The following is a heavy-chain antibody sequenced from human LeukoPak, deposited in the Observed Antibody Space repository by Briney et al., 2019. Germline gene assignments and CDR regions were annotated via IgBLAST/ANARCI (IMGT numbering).Heavy chain of an antibody. V-gene: IGHV4-59*01. CDR3: ARTDTRQVYRYDY. CDR2: IYYSGST. Sequence: SETLSLICTVSGGSISSYYWSWIRQPPGKGLEWIGYIYYSGSTNYNPSLKSRVTISVDTSKNHFSLKLTSVTAADTAMYYCARTDTRQVYRYDYWGQGTLVTVSS. D-gene: IGHD3-16*02. J-gene: IGHJ4*02. CDR1: GGSISSYY.